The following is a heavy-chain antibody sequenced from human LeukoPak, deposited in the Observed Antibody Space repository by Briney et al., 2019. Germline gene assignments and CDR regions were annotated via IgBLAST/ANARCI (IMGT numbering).Heavy chain of an antibody. CDR3: ARDLYYYDSSGRLSY. V-gene: IGHV3-48*02. CDR2: ISSFSGTI. CDR1: GLTFSSYS. D-gene: IGHD3-22*01. J-gene: IGHJ4*02. Sequence: GGSLRLSCAASGLTFSSYSMNWVRQAPGKGLEWVAYISSFSGTIYYADSVKGRFTIYRDNAKNSLYLQMNSLRDEDTAVYYCARDLYYYDSSGRLSYWGQGTLVTVSS.